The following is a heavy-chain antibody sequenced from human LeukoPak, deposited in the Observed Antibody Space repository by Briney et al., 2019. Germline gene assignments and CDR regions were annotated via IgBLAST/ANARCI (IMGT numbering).Heavy chain of an antibody. CDR2: ISGSGGST. D-gene: IGHD2-15*01. V-gene: IGHV3-23*01. CDR1: GFTFSSYA. CDR3: AKDAPRPLGYCSGGSCSPAEYFQH. Sequence: PGGSLRLSCAASGFTFSSYAMSWVRQAPGKGLEWVSAISGSGGSTYYADSVKGRFTISRDNSKNTLYLQMNSLRAEDTAVYYCAKDAPRPLGYCSGGSCSPAEYFQHWGQGTLVTVSS. J-gene: IGHJ1*01.